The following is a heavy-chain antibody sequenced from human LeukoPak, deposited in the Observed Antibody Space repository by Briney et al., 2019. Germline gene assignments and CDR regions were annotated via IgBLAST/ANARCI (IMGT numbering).Heavy chain of an antibody. CDR3: ARGEWLLHY. V-gene: IGHV1-2*06. D-gene: IGHD3-3*01. CDR1: GYTFADHY. J-gene: IGHJ4*02. Sequence: GASVKVSCRASGYTFADHYLHWVRQAPGQGLEWMGRINPNSGDTSYAQKFQGRVTMTRDTSISTAYMELSRLRYDDTAVYYCARGEWLLHYWGQGTLVTVSS. CDR2: INPNSGDT.